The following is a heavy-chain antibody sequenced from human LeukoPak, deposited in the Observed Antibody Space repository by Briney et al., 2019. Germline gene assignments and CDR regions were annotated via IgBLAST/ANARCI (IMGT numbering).Heavy chain of an antibody. V-gene: IGHV3-23*01. CDR1: GFTFSTSG. CDR3: AEEVGNTYPTFDY. D-gene: IGHD1-26*01. CDR2: ISGSGGST. J-gene: IGHJ4*02. Sequence: GGSLRLSCAASGFTFSTSGMSWVRQAPGKGLEWVSSISGSGGSTYYADSVKGRFTISRDNSKNTLYLQMNSLRVEDTAVYYCAEEVGNTYPTFDYWGQGTLVTVSS.